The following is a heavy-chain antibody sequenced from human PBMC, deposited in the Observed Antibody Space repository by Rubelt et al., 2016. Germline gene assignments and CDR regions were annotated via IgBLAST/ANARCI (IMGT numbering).Heavy chain of an antibody. J-gene: IGHJ4*02. CDR2: ISAYNGNT. V-gene: IGHV1-18*04. Sequence: QVQLVQSGAEVKKPGASVKVSCKASGYTFTSYYMHWVRQAPGQGLEWMGWISAYNGNTNFAQKLQGGGARTTGPATCTAYMELRSLRADDTAVYYCARDVPVVPAGWGQGTLVTVSS. CDR3: ARDVPVVPAG. D-gene: IGHD2-2*01. CDR1: GYTFTSYY.